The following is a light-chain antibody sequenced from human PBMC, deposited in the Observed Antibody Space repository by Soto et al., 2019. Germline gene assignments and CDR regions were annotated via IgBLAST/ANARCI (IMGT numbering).Light chain of an antibody. CDR3: ETWDSNTRV. Sequence: QSVLTQSSSASASLGSSVTLTCTLSSGHSSYIIAWHQQQPGKAPRYLMKLEGSGSYNKGSGVPDRFSGSSSGADRYLTISTLQSEDEADYYCETWDSNTRVFGGGTKLTVL. CDR2: LEGSGSY. J-gene: IGLJ2*01. CDR1: SGHSSYI. V-gene: IGLV4-60*03.